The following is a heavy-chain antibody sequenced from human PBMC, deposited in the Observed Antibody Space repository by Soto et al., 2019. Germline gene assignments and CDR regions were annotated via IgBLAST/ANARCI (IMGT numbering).Heavy chain of an antibody. D-gene: IGHD1-26*01. J-gene: IGHJ5*02. CDR1: GFTFSNNA. CDR3: ARASGESYPGRRVFDP. CDR2: ITNTGGDT. V-gene: IGHV3-23*01. Sequence: GGSLRLSCAASGFTFSNNAMRWVRQAPGKGLEWVSVITNTGGDTLHADSVKGRFTISRDNSENTLYLQMNSLRAEDTAIYYCARASGESYPGRRVFDPWCHGP.